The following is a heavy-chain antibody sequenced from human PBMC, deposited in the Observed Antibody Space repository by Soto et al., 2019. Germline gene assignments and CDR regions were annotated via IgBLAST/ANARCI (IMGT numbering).Heavy chain of an antibody. D-gene: IGHD2-2*01. CDR2: IYPGDSDT. CDR3: XRQYCSSTSCPAYGMDV. V-gene: IGHV5-51*01. Sequence: GESLKISCRGSGYSFTIYWIGWVRQMPGKGLEWMGIIYPGDSDTRYSPSFQGQVTISADKSISTAYLQWSSLKASDTAMYYCXRQYCSSTSCPAYGMDVWGQGTTVTVSS. CDR1: GYSFTIYW. J-gene: IGHJ6*02.